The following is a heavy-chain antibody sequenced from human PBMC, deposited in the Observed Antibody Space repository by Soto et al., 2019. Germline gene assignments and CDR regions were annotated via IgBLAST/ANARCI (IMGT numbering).Heavy chain of an antibody. J-gene: IGHJ4*02. CDR1: GFTFSSYE. Sequence: GGSLRLSCAASGFTFSSYEMNWVRQAPGKGLEWVSYISSSGSTIYYADSVKGRFTISRDNAKNSLYLQMNSLRAEDTAVYYCARSGGHRGYSYGYLWSAYFDYWGQGTLVTVSS. CDR3: ARSGGHRGYSYGYLWSAYFDY. D-gene: IGHD5-18*01. V-gene: IGHV3-48*03. CDR2: ISSSGSTI.